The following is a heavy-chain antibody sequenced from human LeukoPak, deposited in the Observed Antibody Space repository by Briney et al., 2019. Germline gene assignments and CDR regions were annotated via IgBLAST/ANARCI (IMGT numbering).Heavy chain of an antibody. J-gene: IGHJ5*02. D-gene: IGHD6-6*01. CDR2: VYHSGIT. Sequence: PSETLSLTCTVSGDSISSYYWNWIRQPPGKGLEWIGYVYHSGITNYNPSLKSRVTISVDTSKNQFSLKLSSVTAADTAVYYCARRDIAARLNWFDPWGQGTLVTVSS. CDR1: GDSISSYY. V-gene: IGHV4-59*08. CDR3: ARRDIAARLNWFDP.